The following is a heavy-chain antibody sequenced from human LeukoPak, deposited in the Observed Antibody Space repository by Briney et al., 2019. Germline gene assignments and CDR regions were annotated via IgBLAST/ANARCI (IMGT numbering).Heavy chain of an antibody. D-gene: IGHD2-15*01. CDR2: IGGTGVRT. Sequence: GGSLRLSCASSGFTFSSYAMSWVRQAPGKGLEWVSTIGGTGVRTYYADSVKGRFTISRDNSKNTLYLQMNSLRAEDTAVYYCAKELGDCSGGSCYSGHYYFDYWGQGTLVTVSS. J-gene: IGHJ4*02. V-gene: IGHV3-23*01. CDR3: AKELGDCSGGSCYSGHYYFDY. CDR1: GFTFSSYA.